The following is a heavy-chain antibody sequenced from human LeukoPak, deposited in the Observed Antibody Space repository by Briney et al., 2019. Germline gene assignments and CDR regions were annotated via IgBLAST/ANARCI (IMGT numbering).Heavy chain of an antibody. CDR3: ARGPGIVGARDSDY. CDR1: GGTFSSYA. V-gene: IGHV1-69*05. J-gene: IGHJ4*02. CDR2: IIPIFGTA. D-gene: IGHD1-26*01. Sequence: ASVKVSCKASGGTFSSYAISWVRQAPGQGLVWMGRIIPIFGTANYAQKFQGRVTITTDESTSTAYMELSSLRSEDTAVYYCARGPGIVGARDSDYWGQGTLVTVSS.